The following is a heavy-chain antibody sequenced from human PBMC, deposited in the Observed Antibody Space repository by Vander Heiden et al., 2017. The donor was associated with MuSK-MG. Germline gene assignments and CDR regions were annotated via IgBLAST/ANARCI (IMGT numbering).Heavy chain of an antibody. CDR1: GFTFSSYS. CDR2: ISSSSSYI. J-gene: IGHJ4*02. Sequence: EVQLVESGGGLVKPGGSLRLSCASSGFTFSSYSMNWVRQAAGKGLEWVSSISSSSSYIYYADSVKGRFTISRDNAKNSLYLQMNSLRAEDTAVYYCARDRIHYYDSSGYYVHYFDYWGQGTLVTVSS. D-gene: IGHD3-22*01. V-gene: IGHV3-21*01. CDR3: ARDRIHYYDSSGYYVHYFDY.